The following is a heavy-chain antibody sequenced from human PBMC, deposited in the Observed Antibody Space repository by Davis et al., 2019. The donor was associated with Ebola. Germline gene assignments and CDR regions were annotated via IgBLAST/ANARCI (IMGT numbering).Heavy chain of an antibody. V-gene: IGHV4-34*01. Sequence: GSLRLSCAVYGGSFSGYYWSWIRQPPGKGLEWIGEINHSGSTNYNPSLKSRVTISVDTSKNQFSLKLSSVTAADTAVYYCARAVGRGAWFDPWGQGTLVTVSS. CDR3: ARAVGRGAWFDP. CDR2: INHSGST. J-gene: IGHJ5*02. D-gene: IGHD3-10*01. CDR1: GGSFSGYY.